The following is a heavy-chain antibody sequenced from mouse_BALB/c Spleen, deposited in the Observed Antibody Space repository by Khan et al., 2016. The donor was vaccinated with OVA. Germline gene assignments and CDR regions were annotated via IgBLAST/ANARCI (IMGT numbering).Heavy chain of an antibody. CDR1: GYTFTDYA. CDR2: ISTYYGDA. CDR3: TRGSGKFRFAY. J-gene: IGHJ3*01. V-gene: IGHV1S137*01. Sequence: VQLQQSGAELVRPGVSVKISCKGSGYTFTDYAMHWVKQSHSRSLEWIGVISTYYGDATYNQKFKGKATMTVDKSSTTAYMELARLTSEDSAIYYCTRGSGKFRFAYWGQGTLVTVSA. D-gene: IGHD1-3*01.